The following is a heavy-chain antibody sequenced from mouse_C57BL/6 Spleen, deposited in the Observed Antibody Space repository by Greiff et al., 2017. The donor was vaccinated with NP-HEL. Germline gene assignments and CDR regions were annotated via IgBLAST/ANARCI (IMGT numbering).Heavy chain of an antibody. CDR2: IWSDGST. J-gene: IGHJ1*03. Sequence: VRVVESGPGLVAPSQSLSITCTVSGFSLTSYGVHWVRQPPGKGLEWLEVIWSDGSTTYNSALKSRLSISKDNSKSQVFLKMNSLQTDDTAMYYCARHYYGSSYWYFDVWGTGTTVTVSS. V-gene: IGHV2-6-1*01. CDR1: GFSLTSYG. D-gene: IGHD1-1*01. CDR3: ARHYYGSSYWYFDV.